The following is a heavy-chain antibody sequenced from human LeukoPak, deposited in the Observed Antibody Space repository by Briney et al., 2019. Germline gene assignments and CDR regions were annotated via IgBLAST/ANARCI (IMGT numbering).Heavy chain of an antibody. Sequence: ASVKVSCKASGGTFSSYAISWVRQAPGQGLEWMGGIIPIFGTANYAQKLQGRVTITADESTSTAYMELSSLRSEDTAVYYCARAAAYCGGDCYSYFDYWGQGTLVTVSS. V-gene: IGHV1-69*13. CDR2: IIPIFGTA. CDR1: GGTFSSYA. D-gene: IGHD2-21*02. CDR3: ARAAAYCGGDCYSYFDY. J-gene: IGHJ4*02.